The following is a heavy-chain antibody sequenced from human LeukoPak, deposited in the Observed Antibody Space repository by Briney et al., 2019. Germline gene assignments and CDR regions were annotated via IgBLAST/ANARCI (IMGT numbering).Heavy chain of an antibody. CDR1: GGTFSSYA. J-gene: IGHJ4*02. D-gene: IGHD6-19*01. CDR3: ARGLYSSGWYHY. V-gene: IGHV1-69*01. CDR2: IIPIFGAA. Sequence: SVKVSCKASGGTFSSYAISWVRQAPGQGLEWMGGIIPIFGAANYAQKFQGRVTITADESTSTAYMELSSLRSEDTAVYYCARGLYSSGWYHYWGQGTLVTVSS.